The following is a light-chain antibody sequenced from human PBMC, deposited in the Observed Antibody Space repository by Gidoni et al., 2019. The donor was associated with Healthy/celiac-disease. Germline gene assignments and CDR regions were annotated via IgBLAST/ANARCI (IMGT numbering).Light chain of an antibody. J-gene: IGLJ2*01. CDR2: GNS. Sequence: QSVLTQPPSVSGAPGQRATISCTGSSSNIGAGYDVHWYQPLPGTAPKLPIYGNSNRPSGVPDRFSGSKSGTSASLAITGLQAEDEADYYCQSYDSSLVVFGGGTKLTV. CDR1: SSNIGAGYD. CDR3: QSYDSSLVV. V-gene: IGLV1-40*01.